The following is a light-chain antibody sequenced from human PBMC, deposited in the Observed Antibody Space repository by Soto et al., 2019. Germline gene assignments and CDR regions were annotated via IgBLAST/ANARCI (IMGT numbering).Light chain of an antibody. V-gene: IGKV3-20*01. CDR2: GAS. CDR1: QSVSSN. J-gene: IGKJ1*01. Sequence: ETVLTQSPGTLSLSPVERATVSCRASQSVSSNLAWYQQKPGQAPRLLIYGASNRATGIPDRFSGSGSGTDFTLTISRLEPEDFAVYYCQQYGSSGTFGQGTKVDIK. CDR3: QQYGSSGT.